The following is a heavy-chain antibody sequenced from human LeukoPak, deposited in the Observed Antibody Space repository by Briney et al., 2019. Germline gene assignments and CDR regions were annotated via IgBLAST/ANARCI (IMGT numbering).Heavy chain of an antibody. CDR2: ISHSGNTI. V-gene: IGHV3-11*01. D-gene: IGHD3-22*01. CDR3: ARDRDYYDSSGLQYFQH. CDR1: GFTFSDYY. Sequence: KTGGSLRLSCAASGFTFSDYYMSWIRQAPGKGLEWISYISHSGNTIYYADSVKGRFTISRDNAKNSLYLQMNSLRAEDTAVYYCARDRDYYDSSGLQYFQHWGQGTLVTVSS. J-gene: IGHJ1*01.